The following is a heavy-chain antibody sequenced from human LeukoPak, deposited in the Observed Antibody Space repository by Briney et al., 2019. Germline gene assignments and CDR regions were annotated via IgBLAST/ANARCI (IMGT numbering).Heavy chain of an antibody. CDR1: GFPFSSCWMT. D-gene: IGHD3-10*01. CDR3: ARHYGS. Sequence: GSLRLSCVASGFPFSSCWMTWVRQAPGKGLEWIGSVYYSGTTYYNPSLKSRVTISVDTSKNQFSLKLSFVTAADTAVYYCARHYGSWGQGTLVTVSS. CDR2: VYYSGTT. V-gene: IGHV4-59*05. J-gene: IGHJ5*02.